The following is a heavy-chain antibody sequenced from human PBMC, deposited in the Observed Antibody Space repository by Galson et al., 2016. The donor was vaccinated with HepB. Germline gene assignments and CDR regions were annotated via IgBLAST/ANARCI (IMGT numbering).Heavy chain of an antibody. Sequence: SLRLSCAASGFTFSSYWMHWVRQAPGRGLVWVSRIKSDGSSTSYADSVKGRFTISRDNAKNTLYLQMNSLRADDTAVYYCARDLRSDWLPENWFDPWGQGTLGTGPS. CDR3: ARDLRSDWLPENWFDP. V-gene: IGHV3-74*01. CDR2: IKSDGSST. D-gene: IGHD3-9*01. CDR1: GFTFSSYW. J-gene: IGHJ5*02.